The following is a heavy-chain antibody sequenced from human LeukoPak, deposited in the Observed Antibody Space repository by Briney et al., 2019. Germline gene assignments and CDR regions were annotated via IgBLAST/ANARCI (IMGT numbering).Heavy chain of an antibody. J-gene: IGHJ6*04. CDR1: GFTFSSYG. Sequence: GGSLRLSCAASGFTFSSYGMHWVRQAPGKGLEWVAVIWYDGSNKYYADSVKGRFTISRDNSKNTLYLQMNSLRAEDTAVYYCSRADYYGSGSPISLDVWGKGTTVTVSS. D-gene: IGHD3-10*01. CDR3: SRADYYGSGSPISLDV. V-gene: IGHV3-33*01. CDR2: IWYDGSNK.